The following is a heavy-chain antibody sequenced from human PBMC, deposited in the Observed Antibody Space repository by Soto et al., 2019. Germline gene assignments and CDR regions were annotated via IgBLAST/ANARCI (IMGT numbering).Heavy chain of an antibody. J-gene: IGHJ1*01. CDR2: ISGSGGTT. CDR3: AKDQAAAGTISRYFRH. D-gene: IGHD6-13*01. V-gene: IGHV3-23*01. Sequence: EVQLLESGGGLVQPEGSLRLSCAASGFSFSTYAMSWVRQAPGKGLEWVSGISGSGGTTYYADSVKGRFTISRDNSKNTLYLQVNSLRAEDTAVYYCAKDQAAAGTISRYFRHWGQGTLVTVSS. CDR1: GFSFSTYA.